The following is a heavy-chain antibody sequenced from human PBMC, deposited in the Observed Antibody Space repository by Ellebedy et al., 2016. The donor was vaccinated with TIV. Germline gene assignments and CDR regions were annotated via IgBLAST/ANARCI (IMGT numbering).Heavy chain of an antibody. Sequence: GESLKISCAASGFSFSTSGMHWVRQTPDKGLEWLAFIRYDGSRIFYGDSARGRFIISRDNANNILSLQLDSLRPEDTAIYYCARAFGGVFGDWGQGTLVAVTS. CDR2: IRYDGSRI. V-gene: IGHV3-30*02. CDR1: GFSFSTSG. J-gene: IGHJ1*01. CDR3: ARAFGGVFGD. D-gene: IGHD3-16*02.